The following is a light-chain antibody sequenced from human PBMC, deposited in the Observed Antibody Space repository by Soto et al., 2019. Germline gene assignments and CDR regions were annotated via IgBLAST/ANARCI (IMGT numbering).Light chain of an antibody. V-gene: IGLV2-14*02. CDR2: DVT. J-gene: IGLJ1*01. CDR3: SSYTSSTNYV. CDR1: NNDVGSYDL. Sequence: QSALTQPASVSGSPGQSITISCTGTNNDVGSYDLVSWYRQSPGEAPKLIIYDVTKRPSGVSDRFSASKSGNTASLTISGLQAEDEADYYCSSYTSSTNYVFGTGTKLTVL.